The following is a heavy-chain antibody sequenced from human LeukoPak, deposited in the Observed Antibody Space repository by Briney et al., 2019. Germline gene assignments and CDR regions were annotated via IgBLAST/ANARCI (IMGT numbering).Heavy chain of an antibody. V-gene: IGHV3-49*03. D-gene: IGHD4-23*01. Sequence: GGPLRLSCTASGFTYGDYAMIWFRQAPGKGLEGGGFIRSKAYGGTTEYAASVKGRFTISRDDSKRIAYLQMNSLKTEDTAVYYCTRDHDYGMTTVVTADYWGQGTLVTVSS. CDR3: TRDHDYGMTTVVTADY. CDR1: GFTYGDYA. CDR2: IRSKAYGGTT. J-gene: IGHJ4*02.